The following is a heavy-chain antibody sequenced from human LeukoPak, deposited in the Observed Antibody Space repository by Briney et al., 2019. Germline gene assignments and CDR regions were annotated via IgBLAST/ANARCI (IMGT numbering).Heavy chain of an antibody. V-gene: IGHV3-23*01. D-gene: IGHD2-2*01. CDR3: ARDQRKYCSKTSCYVYDI. Sequence: GGSLRLSCAAFRFTFSSYAMTWVRQAPGKGLEWVSTISGSGDNTYYADSVKGRFTISRDNSKNTLYLQVSSLRAEDTAIYYCARDQRKYCSKTSCYVYDIWGQGTVVTVSA. CDR1: RFTFSSYA. CDR2: ISGSGDNT. J-gene: IGHJ3*02.